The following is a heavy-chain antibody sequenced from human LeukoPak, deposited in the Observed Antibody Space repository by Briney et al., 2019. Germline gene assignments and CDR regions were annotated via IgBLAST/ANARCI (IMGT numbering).Heavy chain of an antibody. CDR3: ARELTRIAAAKVPVGDI. CDR2: INTNTGNP. Sequence: ASVKVSCKASGYTFTSYAMNWVRQAPGQGLEWMGWINTNTGNPTYAQGFTGRFVFSLDTSVSTAYLQISSLKAEDTAVYYCARELTRIAAAKVPVGDIWGQGTMVTVSS. J-gene: IGHJ3*02. D-gene: IGHD6-13*01. CDR1: GYTFTSYA. V-gene: IGHV7-4-1*02.